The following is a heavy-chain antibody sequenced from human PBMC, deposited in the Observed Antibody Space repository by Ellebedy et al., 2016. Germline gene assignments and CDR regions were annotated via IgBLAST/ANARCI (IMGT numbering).Heavy chain of an antibody. Sequence: GESLKISXKGSGYSFTSYWIGWVRQMPGKGLEWMGIIYPGDSDTRYSPSFQGQVTISADKSISTAYLQWSSLKASDTAMYYCARGDNYYGSGSYRRPPYGMDVWGQGTTVTVSS. CDR2: IYPGDSDT. V-gene: IGHV5-51*01. D-gene: IGHD3-10*01. CDR1: GYSFTSYW. J-gene: IGHJ6*02. CDR3: ARGDNYYGSGSYRRPPYGMDV.